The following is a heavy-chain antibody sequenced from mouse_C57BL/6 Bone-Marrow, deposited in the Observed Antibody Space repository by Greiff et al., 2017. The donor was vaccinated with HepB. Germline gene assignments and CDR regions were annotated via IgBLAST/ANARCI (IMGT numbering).Heavy chain of an antibody. D-gene: IGHD2-4*01. J-gene: IGHJ3*01. CDR1: GFSLTSYG. V-gene: IGHV2-2*01. CDR2: IWSGGST. Sequence: QVQLQQSGPGLVQPSQSLSITCTVSGFSLTSYGIHWVRQSPGKGLEWLGVIWSGGSTDYNAALISRLCISKDNSKSQVFFKMNSLQADDTAMYYCARHFPFYYDYEAWFAYWGQGTLVTVSA. CDR3: ARHFPFYYDYEAWFAY.